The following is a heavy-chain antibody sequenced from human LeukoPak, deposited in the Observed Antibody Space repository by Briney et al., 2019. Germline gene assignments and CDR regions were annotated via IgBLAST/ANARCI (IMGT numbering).Heavy chain of an antibody. CDR3: ARDRYYYGSGTQNAVDY. V-gene: IGHV3-30-3*01. D-gene: IGHD3-10*01. Sequence: GGSQRLSCAASGFTFSSYAMHWVRQAPGKGLEWVAVISYDGSNKYYADSVKGRFTISRDNSKNTLYLQMNSLRAEDTAVYYCARDRYYYGSGTQNAVDYWGQGTLVTVSS. J-gene: IGHJ4*02. CDR1: GFTFSSYA. CDR2: ISYDGSNK.